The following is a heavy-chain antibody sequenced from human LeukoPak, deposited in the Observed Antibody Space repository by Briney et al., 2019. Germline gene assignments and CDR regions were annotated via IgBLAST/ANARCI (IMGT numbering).Heavy chain of an antibody. CDR3: AKGSSGYFADL. V-gene: IGHV3-23*01. CDR2: ISNDGGGI. CDR1: GFIFNNYG. Sequence: GGSLRLSCAASGFIFNNYGLIWVRQAPGKGLEWVSAISNDGGGIQYAAFVEGRFTISRDNSKKTLFPHMSSLRAEDTALYYCAKGSSGYFADLWGQGTLVTVSS. D-gene: IGHD6-19*01. J-gene: IGHJ5*02.